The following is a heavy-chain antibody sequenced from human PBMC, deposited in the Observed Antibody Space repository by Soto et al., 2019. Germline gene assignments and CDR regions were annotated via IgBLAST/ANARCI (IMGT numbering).Heavy chain of an antibody. D-gene: IGHD3-22*01. CDR2: INHSGSI. Sequence: QVQLQQWGAGLLKPSETLSLTCAVYGGSFSDYYWSWIRQPPGKGLEWIGEINHSGSINYNPSLKSRVTISVDTSKNQFSLRLSSVTAADTAVYYCASGHRITMIVLKRTNWFAPWGQGTLVTFSS. CDR1: GGSFSDYY. V-gene: IGHV4-34*01. CDR3: ASGHRITMIVLKRTNWFAP. J-gene: IGHJ5*02.